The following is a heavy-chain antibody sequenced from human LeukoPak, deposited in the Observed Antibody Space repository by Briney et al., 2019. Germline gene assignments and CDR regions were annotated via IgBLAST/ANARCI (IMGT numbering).Heavy chain of an antibody. CDR2: ISSSSSTI. CDR1: GFTFSTYS. D-gene: IGHD3-3*01. CDR3: AKARAIFGGPNYYYMDV. Sequence: PGGSLRLSCAASGFTFSTYSMNWVRQTPGKGLEWVSYISSSSSTILYADSVKGRLTISRDNAKNSLYLQMNSLGAADTAVYYCAKARAIFGGPNYYYMDVWGKGTTVTVSS. V-gene: IGHV3-48*04. J-gene: IGHJ6*03.